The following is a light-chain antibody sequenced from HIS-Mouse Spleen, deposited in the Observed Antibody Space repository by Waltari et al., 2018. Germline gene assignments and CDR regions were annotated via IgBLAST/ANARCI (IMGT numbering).Light chain of an antibody. J-gene: IGLJ2*01. CDR1: SSHVGGYNC. CDR2: DVS. V-gene: IGLV2-14*03. Sequence: QSALTQPASVSGSPGQSITISCTGTSSHVGGYNCVSWYQQHPGKAPKLMIYDVSTRPSGVSNRFSGSKSGNTASLTISGLQAEDEADYYCSSYTSSSFNVVFGGGTKLTVL. CDR3: SSYTSSSFNVV.